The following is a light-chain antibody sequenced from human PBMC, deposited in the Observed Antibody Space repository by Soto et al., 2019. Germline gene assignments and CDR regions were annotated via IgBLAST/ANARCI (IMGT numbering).Light chain of an antibody. J-gene: IGKJ1*01. V-gene: IGKV1-5*01. CDR2: DAS. Sequence: DIQMTQAPSILYASVGDRVTITCRASQSISRWLAWYQEKPGNAPKVLIYDASNLESGVPSRFSGSGSGTEFTLHISRLQPDDFATYYCQQYRSYWTFGQGTTVEI. CDR3: QQYRSYWT. CDR1: QSISRW.